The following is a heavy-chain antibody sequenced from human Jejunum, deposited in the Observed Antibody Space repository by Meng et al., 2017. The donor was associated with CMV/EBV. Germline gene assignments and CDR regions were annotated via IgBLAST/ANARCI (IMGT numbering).Heavy chain of an antibody. V-gene: IGHV1-18*01. CDR3: ARVVVVPADYYTMDV. CDR1: YSFTTHD. Sequence: YSFTTHDITWVRQAPGQGLEWTGLISPYNGNTKYAQRVQDRVTMTTDTSTRTAYMELRSLTSDDTAVYYCARVVVVPADYYTMDVWGQGTTVTVSS. J-gene: IGHJ6*02. CDR2: ISPYNGNT. D-gene: IGHD2-2*01.